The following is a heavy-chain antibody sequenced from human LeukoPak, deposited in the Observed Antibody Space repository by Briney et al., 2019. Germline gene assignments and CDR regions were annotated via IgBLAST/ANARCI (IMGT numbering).Heavy chain of an antibody. D-gene: IGHD4-17*01. CDR1: GYTFTSYY. J-gene: IGHJ5*02. CDR2: INPSGGST. Sequence: ASVKVSCKASGYTFTSYYMHWVRLAPGQGLEWMGIINPSGGSTSYAQKFQGRVTMTRDTSTSTVYMELSSLRSEDTAVYYCARDRGYGDSLGWFDPWGQGTLVTVSS. V-gene: IGHV1-46*01. CDR3: ARDRGYGDSLGWFDP.